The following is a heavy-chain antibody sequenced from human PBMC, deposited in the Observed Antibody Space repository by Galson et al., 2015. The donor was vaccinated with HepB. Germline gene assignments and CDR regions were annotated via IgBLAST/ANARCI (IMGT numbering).Heavy chain of an antibody. CDR2: TYYRSKWYY. V-gene: IGHV6-1*01. CDR1: GDSVSSNSAT. Sequence: CAISGDSVSSNSATWNLIRQSPSRGLEWLGRTYYRSKWYYDYAVSVKSRITINPDTSKNQFSLQLNSVTPEDTAVYYCARAVAGTLFEYWGQGTLVTVSS. D-gene: IGHD6-19*01. J-gene: IGHJ4*02. CDR3: ARAVAGTLFEY.